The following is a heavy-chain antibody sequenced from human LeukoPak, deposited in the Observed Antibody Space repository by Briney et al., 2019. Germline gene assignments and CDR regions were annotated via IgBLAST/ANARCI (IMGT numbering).Heavy chain of an antibody. CDR3: ARDIGNSGFNLDY. CDR1: GFTFSKYW. V-gene: IGHV3-33*07. D-gene: IGHD5-12*01. J-gene: IGHJ4*02. Sequence: GGSLRLSCTVSGFTFSKYWMRWVRQAPGKGLEWVSVIWHDGGRKEYADSVRGRFTISRDNSNLYLQMNSLRAEDTAIYYCARDIGNSGFNLDYWGQGTPVTVSS. CDR2: IWHDGGRK.